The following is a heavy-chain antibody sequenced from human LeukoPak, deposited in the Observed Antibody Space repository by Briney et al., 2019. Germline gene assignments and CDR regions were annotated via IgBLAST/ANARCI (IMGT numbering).Heavy chain of an antibody. CDR1: GFAFGSEA. Sequence: GGSLRLSCAVSGFAFGSEAMSWVRQSPARGLEWVASISPGGGTTYYADYVKGRFTISRDNSNNSLFVQMNSLRAEDTAVYYCAKSDDFWSGYGTGAYFDYWGQGTLVTVSS. CDR3: AKSDDFWSGYGTGAYFDY. J-gene: IGHJ4*02. D-gene: IGHD3-3*01. CDR2: ISPGGGTT. V-gene: IGHV3-23*01.